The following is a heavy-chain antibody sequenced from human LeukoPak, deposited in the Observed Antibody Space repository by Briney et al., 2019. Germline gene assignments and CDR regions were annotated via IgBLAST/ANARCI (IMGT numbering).Heavy chain of an antibody. CDR1: GGSISSGSYY. J-gene: IGHJ4*02. Sequence: PSETLSLTCTVSGGSISSGSYYWSWIRQPAGKGLEWIGRIYTSGSTNYNPSPKSRVTISVDTSKNQFSLKLSSVTAADTAVYYCARDRGDGYDYFWDYWGQGTLVTVSS. D-gene: IGHD5-12*01. CDR2: IYTSGST. V-gene: IGHV4-61*02. CDR3: ARDRGDGYDYFWDY.